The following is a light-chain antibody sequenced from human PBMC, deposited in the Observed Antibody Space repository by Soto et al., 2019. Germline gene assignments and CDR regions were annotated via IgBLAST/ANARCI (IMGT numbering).Light chain of an antibody. CDR2: GAS. CDR3: KQYNNWPS. Sequence: EIVMTQSPATLSVSPGERATLSCRASQSVSSNLAWYQQKPGQAPRLLIYGASIRATGIPARFSGSGSGTEFTLTISSLQSEDFAVYYCKQYNNWPSFGQGTKVEIK. CDR1: QSVSSN. J-gene: IGKJ1*01. V-gene: IGKV3D-15*01.